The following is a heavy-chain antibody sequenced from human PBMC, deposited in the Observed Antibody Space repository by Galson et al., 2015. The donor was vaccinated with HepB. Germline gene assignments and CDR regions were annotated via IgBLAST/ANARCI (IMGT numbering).Heavy chain of an antibody. CDR2: INPKSGDT. V-gene: IGHV1-2*02. J-gene: IGHJ5*02. CDR1: GYTFTDHY. D-gene: IGHD2-15*01. CDR3: ARGVGGYCLDA. Sequence: SVKVSCKASGYTFTDHYFHWVRQAPGQGLEWMGWINPKSGDTKYEQNFQGRVSMTRDTSVSLVSMELSSLRSDDTAVYYCARGVGGYCLDAWGQGTLVIVSS.